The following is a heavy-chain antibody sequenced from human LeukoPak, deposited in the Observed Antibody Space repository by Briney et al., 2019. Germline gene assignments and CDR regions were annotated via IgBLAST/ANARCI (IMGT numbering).Heavy chain of an antibody. CDR1: GGSFSGYY. V-gene: IGHV4-34*01. CDR3: ARGPAGYCSSTSCPQEDY. D-gene: IGHD2-2*01. CDR2: INHSGST. Sequence: SETLSLTCAVYGGSFSGYYWSWIRQPPGKGLEWIGEINHSGSTNYNPSLKSRVTISVDTSKNQFSLKLSSVTAADTAVYYCARGPAGYCSSTSCPQEDYWGQGTLVTVSS. J-gene: IGHJ4*02.